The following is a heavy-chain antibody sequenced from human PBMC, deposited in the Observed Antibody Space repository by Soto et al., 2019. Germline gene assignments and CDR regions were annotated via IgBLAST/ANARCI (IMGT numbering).Heavy chain of an antibody. CDR1: GFTFSSYW. D-gene: IGHD5-12*01. J-gene: IGHJ4*02. V-gene: IGHV3-48*02. Sequence: GGSLRLSCVVSGFTFSSYWMHWVRQAPGEGLEWVSCFNNESSATYYADSVKGRFTISRDNAKNSLYLQMNSLRDEDTAVYYCAREGYPFDYWGQGTLVIVSS. CDR3: AREGYPFDY. CDR2: FNNESSAT.